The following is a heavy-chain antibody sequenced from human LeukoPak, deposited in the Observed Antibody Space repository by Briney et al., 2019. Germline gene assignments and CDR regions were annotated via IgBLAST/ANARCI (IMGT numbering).Heavy chain of an antibody. D-gene: IGHD3-22*01. Sequence: GGSLRLSCAASGFTFSSNAMSWVRQAPGKGLEWVSAISGSGGRTYYADSVKGRFTIFRDNSKNTLYLQMNSLRAEDTAVYNCAKDRGDSGGYYGYWGRGTLVTVSS. CDR1: GFTFSSNA. V-gene: IGHV3-23*01. J-gene: IGHJ4*02. CDR2: ISGSGGRT. CDR3: AKDRGDSGGYYGY.